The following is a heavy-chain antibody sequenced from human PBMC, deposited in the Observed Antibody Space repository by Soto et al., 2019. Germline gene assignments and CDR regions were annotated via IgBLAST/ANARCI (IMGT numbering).Heavy chain of an antibody. CDR2: IYYSGST. Sequence: PSETLSLTCTVSGGSISSSNYYWGWIRQPPGKGLEWIGNIYYSGSTYYNSSLKSRVTISVDTSKNQFSLKLSSVTAADTAVYYCARRRRYSDYPYYYNYMDVWGKGTTVTVSS. CDR3: ARRRRYSDYPYYYNYMDV. D-gene: IGHD4-17*01. CDR1: GGSISSSNYY. J-gene: IGHJ6*03. V-gene: IGHV4-39*01.